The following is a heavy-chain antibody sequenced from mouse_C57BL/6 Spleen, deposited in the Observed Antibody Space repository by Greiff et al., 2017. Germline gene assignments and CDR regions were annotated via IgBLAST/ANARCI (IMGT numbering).Heavy chain of an antibody. CDR3: ASRDTGTDYFDY. J-gene: IGHJ2*01. Sequence: VQLQQSGAELVKPGTSVKLSCKASGYTFTSYWMQWVKQRPGQGLEWIGEIDPSDSYTNYNQKFKDKATLTVDTSSSTAYMQLSSLTSEDSAVYFCASRDTGTDYFDYWGQGTTLTVSS. V-gene: IGHV1-50*01. D-gene: IGHD4-1*01. CDR1: GYTFTSYW. CDR2: IDPSDSYT.